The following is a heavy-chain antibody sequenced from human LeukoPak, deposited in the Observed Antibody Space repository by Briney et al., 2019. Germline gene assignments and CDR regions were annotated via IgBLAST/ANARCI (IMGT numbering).Heavy chain of an antibody. CDR2: ISKSGSTI. CDR3: ARGGEISTYYYDSSGYYYP. D-gene: IGHD3-22*01. V-gene: IGHV3-48*04. CDR1: GFTFSTYG. J-gene: IGHJ5*02. Sequence: GGSLRLSCAASGFTFSTYGMSWVRQAPGKGLEWVSYISKSGSTIYYADSVKGRFTISRDNAKNSLYLQMNSLRAEDTAVYYCARGGEISTYYYDSSGYYYPWGQGTLVTVSS.